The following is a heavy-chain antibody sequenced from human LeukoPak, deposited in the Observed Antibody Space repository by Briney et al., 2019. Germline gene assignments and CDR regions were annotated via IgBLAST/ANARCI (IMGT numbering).Heavy chain of an antibody. CDR2: TRNKANSYTT. CDR1: GFTFSDHY. CDR3: ARVRYCSSTTCRGAFDI. D-gene: IGHD2-2*01. J-gene: IGHJ3*02. V-gene: IGHV3-72*01. Sequence: PGGSLRLSCAASGFTFSDHYMDWVRQAPGKGLEWVGRTRNKANSYTTEYAASVKDRFTISRDDSEKSLYLQMNSLKTEDTAVYYCARVRYCSSTTCRGAFDIWGQGTMATVSS.